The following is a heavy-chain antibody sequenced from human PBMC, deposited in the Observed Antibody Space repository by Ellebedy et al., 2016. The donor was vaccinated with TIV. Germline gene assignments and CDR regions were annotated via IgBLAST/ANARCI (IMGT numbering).Heavy chain of an antibody. CDR2: ISGSGGST. D-gene: IGHD4-23*01. CDR1: GFTFXSYA. J-gene: IGHJ4*02. CDR3: AKTVAHEY. Sequence: GESLKISCAASGFTFXSYAXXWVRQAPGKGLEWVSSISGSGGSTYYADSVKGRFTISRDNSKNTLYLQMNSLRAEDTAIYSCAKTVAHEYWGRGTLVTVSS. V-gene: IGHV3-23*01.